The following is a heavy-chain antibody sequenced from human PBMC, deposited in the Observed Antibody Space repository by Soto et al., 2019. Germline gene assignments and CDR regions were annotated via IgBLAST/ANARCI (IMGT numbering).Heavy chain of an antibody. CDR1: GFTFSSYS. CDR2: ISSSSSYI. J-gene: IGHJ6*02. Sequence: EVQLVESGGGLVKPGGSLRLSCAASGFTFSSYSMNWVRQAPGKGLEWVSSISSSSSYIYYADSVKGRFTISRDNAKNSLYLQMNSLRAEDTAVYYCARDWVPEYYYYGMDVWGQGTTVTVSS. CDR3: ARDWVPEYYYYGMDV. D-gene: IGHD3-16*01. V-gene: IGHV3-21*01.